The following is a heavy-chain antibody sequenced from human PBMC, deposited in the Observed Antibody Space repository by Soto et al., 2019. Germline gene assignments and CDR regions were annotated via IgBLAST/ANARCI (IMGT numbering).Heavy chain of an antibody. J-gene: IGHJ4*02. CDR1: GGSISSGGSS. CDR3: ARVVAATHNDY. D-gene: IGHD2-15*01. V-gene: IGHV4-30-2*01. Sequence: SETLSLTCAVSGGSISSGGSSWSWIRQPPGKGLEWIGYIYHSGSTYYNPSLKSRVTISVDRSKNQFSLKLSSVTAADTAVYYCARVVAATHNDYWGQGNLVTVSS. CDR2: IYHSGST.